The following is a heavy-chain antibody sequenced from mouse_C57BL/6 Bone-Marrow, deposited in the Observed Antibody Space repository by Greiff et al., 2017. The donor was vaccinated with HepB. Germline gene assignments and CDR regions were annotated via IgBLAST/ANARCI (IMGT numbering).Heavy chain of an antibody. CDR2: IYPRSGNT. D-gene: IGHD1-1*01. CDR1: GYTFTSYG. V-gene: IGHV1-81*01. Sequence: QVQLQQSGAELARPGASVKLSCKASGYTFTSYGISWVKQRTGQGLEWIGEIYPRSGNTYYNEKFKGKATLTADKSSSTAYMELRSLTSEDSAVYFCARGPYYYGSSYDYFDYWDQGTTLTVSS. J-gene: IGHJ2*01. CDR3: ARGPYYYGSSYDYFDY.